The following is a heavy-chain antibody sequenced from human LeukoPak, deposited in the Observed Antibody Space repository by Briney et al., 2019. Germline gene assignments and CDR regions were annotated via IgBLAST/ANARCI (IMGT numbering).Heavy chain of an antibody. Sequence: GGSLRLSCAASGFTFSTYAIHWVRQAPGKGLEYVSGISGNGGSTYYANSVKGRFTISRDNSKNTLYLQMGSLRVGGMAVYYCARQAAGVVYWGQGTLVTVSS. CDR1: GFTFSTYA. CDR2: ISGNGGST. V-gene: IGHV3-64*01. D-gene: IGHD6-13*01. J-gene: IGHJ4*02. CDR3: ARQAAGVVY.